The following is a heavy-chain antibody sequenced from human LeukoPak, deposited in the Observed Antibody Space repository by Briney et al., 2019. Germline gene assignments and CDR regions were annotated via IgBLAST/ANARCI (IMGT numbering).Heavy chain of an antibody. D-gene: IGHD2/OR15-2a*01. J-gene: IGHJ5*02. CDR2: ITGSGGAT. CDR3: ARKTGFFLSDP. CDR1: GFTFSSYA. V-gene: IGHV3-23*01. Sequence: PEGSLRLSCAASGFTFSSYAMTWVRQAPGKGLEWVSSITGSGGATYYADSVEGRFTISRDNSKNTLYLQMNSLGAEDTAVYYCARKTGFFLSDPWGQGTLVTVSS.